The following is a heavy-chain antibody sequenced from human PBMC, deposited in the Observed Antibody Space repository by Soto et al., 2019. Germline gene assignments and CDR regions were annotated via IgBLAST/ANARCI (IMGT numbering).Heavy chain of an antibody. CDR1: EYNFSTYW. CDR2: IYPGDSDT. J-gene: IGHJ6*02. V-gene: IGHV5-51*01. CDR3: ARQIRTYDSWSNEYYYYGLDV. Sequence: PGESLKISCKGSEYNFSTYWIAWVRQMPGKGLEWMGIIYPGDSDTRYSPSFQGQVTNSADKSISTAHLQWSSLQASDTAMYYCARQIRTYDSWSNEYYYYGLDVWGQGTTVTVSS. D-gene: IGHD3-3*01.